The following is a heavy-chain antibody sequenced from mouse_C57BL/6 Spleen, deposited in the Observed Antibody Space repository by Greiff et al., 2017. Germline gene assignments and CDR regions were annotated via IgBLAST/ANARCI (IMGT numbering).Heavy chain of an antibody. D-gene: IGHD1-1*01. J-gene: IGHJ2*01. Sequence: VQLQQPGAELVKPGASVKMSCKASGYTFTSYWITWVKQRPGQGLEWIGDIYPGSGSANYNEKFKSKATLTVDTSSSTAYMQLSSLTSEDSAVYYCAEYYYGSSGYFDYWGQGTTLTVSS. CDR2: IYPGSGSA. CDR3: AEYYYGSSGYFDY. V-gene: IGHV1-55*01. CDR1: GYTFTSYW.